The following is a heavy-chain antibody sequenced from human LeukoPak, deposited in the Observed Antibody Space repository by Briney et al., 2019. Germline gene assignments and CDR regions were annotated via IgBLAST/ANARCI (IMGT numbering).Heavy chain of an antibody. CDR2: INPSGGST. CDR1: GYTFTSYY. V-gene: IGHV1-46*01. D-gene: IGHD6-19*01. Sequence: ASVKVSCKESGYTFTSYYMHWVRQAPGQGLEWMGIINPSGGSTSYAQKFQGRVTMTRDTSTSTVYMELSSLRSEDTAVYYCARSAGVLFAFDIWGQGTMVTVSS. CDR3: ARSAGVLFAFDI. J-gene: IGHJ3*02.